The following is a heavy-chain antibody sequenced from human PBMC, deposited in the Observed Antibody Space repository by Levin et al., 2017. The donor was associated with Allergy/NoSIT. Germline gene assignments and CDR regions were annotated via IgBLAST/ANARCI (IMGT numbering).Heavy chain of an antibody. V-gene: IGHV3-53*01. CDR2: IYSGGST. CDR1: GFTVSSNY. D-gene: IGHD3-3*01. Sequence: PGESLKISCAASGFTVSSNYMSWVRQAPGKGLEWVSVIYSGGSTYYADSVKGRFTISRDNSKNTLYLQMNSLRAEDTAVYYCARWSLGGGWFDPWGQGTLVTVSS. J-gene: IGHJ5*02. CDR3: ARWSLGGGWFDP.